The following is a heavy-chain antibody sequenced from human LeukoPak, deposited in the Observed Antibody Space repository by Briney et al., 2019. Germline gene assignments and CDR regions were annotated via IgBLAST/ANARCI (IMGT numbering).Heavy chain of an antibody. CDR3: ARGLWTRTGSWAFDY. J-gene: IGHJ4*02. Sequence: ASVKVSCKASGYTFTSYAMHWVRQAPGQRLEWMGWINAGNGNTKYSQKFQGRVTITRDTSASTAYMELSSLRSEDTAVYHCARGLWTRTGSWAFDYWGQGTLVTVSS. V-gene: IGHV1-3*01. D-gene: IGHD6-13*01. CDR2: INAGNGNT. CDR1: GYTFTSYA.